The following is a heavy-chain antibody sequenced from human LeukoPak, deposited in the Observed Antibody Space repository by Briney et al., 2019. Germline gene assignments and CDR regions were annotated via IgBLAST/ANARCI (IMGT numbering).Heavy chain of an antibody. V-gene: IGHV4-59*01. CDR3: ARSRGGYCSSTSCYIFSPTLYSWFDP. Sequence: PSETLSLTCTVSGGSISSYYWSWIRQPPGKGLEWIGYIYYSGSTNYNPSLKSRVTISVDTSKNQFSLKLSSVTAADTAVYYCARSRGGYCSSTSCYIFSPTLYSWFDPWGQGTLVTVSS. D-gene: IGHD2-2*02. J-gene: IGHJ5*02. CDR1: GGSISSYY. CDR2: IYYSGST.